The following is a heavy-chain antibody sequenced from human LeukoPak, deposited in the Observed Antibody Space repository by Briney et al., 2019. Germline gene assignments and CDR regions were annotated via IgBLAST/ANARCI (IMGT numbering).Heavy chain of an antibody. CDR2: IIPIFGTA. CDR1: GGTFSSYA. CDR3: ARSGIAAAGTWFDP. J-gene: IGHJ5*02. D-gene: IGHD6-13*01. V-gene: IGHV1-69*13. Sequence: SVKVSCKASGGTFSSYAISWVRQDPGQGLEWMGGIIPIFGTANYAQKFQGRVTITADESTSTAYMELSSLRSEDTAVYYCARSGIAAAGTWFDPWGQGTLVTVSS.